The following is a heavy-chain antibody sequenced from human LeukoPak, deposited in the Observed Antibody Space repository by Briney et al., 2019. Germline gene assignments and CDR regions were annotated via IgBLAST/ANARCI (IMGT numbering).Heavy chain of an antibody. Sequence: GGSLRLSCAASGFTFSSYSMNWVRQAPGKGLEWVSSISSSSSYIYYADSVKGRFTISRDNAKNSLYLQMNSLRAEDTAVYYCARERITMVRGVMGNWFDPWGQGTLVTVSS. D-gene: IGHD3-10*01. CDR3: ARERITMVRGVMGNWFDP. J-gene: IGHJ5*02. CDR2: ISSSSSYI. V-gene: IGHV3-21*01. CDR1: GFTFSSYS.